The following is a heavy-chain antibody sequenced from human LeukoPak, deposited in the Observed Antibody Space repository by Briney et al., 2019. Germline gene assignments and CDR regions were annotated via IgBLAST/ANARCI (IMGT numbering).Heavy chain of an antibody. J-gene: IGHJ4*02. CDR1: GFTFSNNW. Sequence: PGGSLRLSXAASGFTFSNNWMHWVRQAPGKGLVWVSRINSDGRTTTCADSVKGRFTISRDNAKNTLYLQMNSLRAEDTAVYYCAMIKEGWGQGTLVTVSS. V-gene: IGHV3-74*01. D-gene: IGHD3-22*01. CDR2: INSDGRTT. CDR3: AMIKEG.